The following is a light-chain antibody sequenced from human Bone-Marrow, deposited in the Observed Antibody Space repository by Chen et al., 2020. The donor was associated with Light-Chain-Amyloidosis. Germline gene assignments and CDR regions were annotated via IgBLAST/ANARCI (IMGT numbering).Light chain of an antibody. CDR1: KLGVTY. CDR3: QSCDSSNGV. Sequence: SSELTQPPSVSVSPGQTANITCTGDKLGVTYVCWYQQKPGQSPVVVIYQDTKRPSGIPARFSGSNSGSTATLNSSQTETMEEADYYGQSCDSSNGVFGGGTKLTVL. CDR2: QDT. V-gene: IGLV3-1*01. J-gene: IGLJ2*01.